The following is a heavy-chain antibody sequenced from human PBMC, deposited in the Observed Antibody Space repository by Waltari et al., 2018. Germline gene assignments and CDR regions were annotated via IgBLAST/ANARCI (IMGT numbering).Heavy chain of an antibody. Sequence: QVQLQESGPGLVKPSETLSLTCAVSGYSISSGYYWGWIRQPPGKGLEWIGSIYHSGSTYYNPSLKSRVTISVDTSKNQFSLKLSSVTAADTAVYYCARAPELGYYDSSGYQPSRVYFDYWGQGTLVTVSS. V-gene: IGHV4-38-2*01. CDR1: GYSISSGYY. J-gene: IGHJ4*02. D-gene: IGHD3-22*01. CDR3: ARAPELGYYDSSGYQPSRVYFDY. CDR2: IYHSGST.